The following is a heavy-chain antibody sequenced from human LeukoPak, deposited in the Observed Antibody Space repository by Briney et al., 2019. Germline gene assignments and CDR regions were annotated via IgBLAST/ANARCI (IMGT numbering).Heavy chain of an antibody. D-gene: IGHD2-2*01. CDR2: ISTSSRYI. CDR3: ARADCSSSTCYLRRSWFDP. V-gene: IGHV3-21*01. J-gene: IGHJ5*02. CDR1: GFTLSNYD. Sequence: GGSLRLSCAASGFTLSNYDMNWVRQAPGKGLEWVSSISTSSRYIYYKDSVRGRFTISRDDAENSLYLEMNSLRAEDTAVYYCARADCSSSTCYLRRSWFDPWGQGTLVTVSS.